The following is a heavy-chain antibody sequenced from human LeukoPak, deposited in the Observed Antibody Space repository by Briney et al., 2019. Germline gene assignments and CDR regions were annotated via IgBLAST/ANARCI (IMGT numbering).Heavy chain of an antibody. D-gene: IGHD4-11*01. Sequence: PSETLSLTCTVSGGSIGNYYWSWIRQSPGKGLEWIGYIYFSGSTNYNPSLKRRVTMSVVTSKNQFSLRLTSVTAADTATYYCARVGGSNFYNYGMDVWGQGTTVIVSS. CDR1: GGSIGNYY. CDR2: IYFSGST. CDR3: ARVGGSNFYNYGMDV. V-gene: IGHV4-59*01. J-gene: IGHJ6*02.